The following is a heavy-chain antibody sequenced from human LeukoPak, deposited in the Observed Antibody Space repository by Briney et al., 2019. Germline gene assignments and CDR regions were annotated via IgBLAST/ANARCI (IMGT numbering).Heavy chain of an antibody. CDR3: AKARRSACSSTSCYPFDY. V-gene: IGHV3-23*01. J-gene: IGHJ4*02. CDR2: ISGSGGST. Sequence: SGGSLRLSCAASGFTFSSYAMSWVRQAPGKGLEWVSAISGSGGSTYYADSVKGRFTISRDNSKNTLYLQMNSLRAEDTAVYYCAKARRSACSSTSCYPFDYWGQGTLATVSS. CDR1: GFTFSSYA. D-gene: IGHD2-2*01.